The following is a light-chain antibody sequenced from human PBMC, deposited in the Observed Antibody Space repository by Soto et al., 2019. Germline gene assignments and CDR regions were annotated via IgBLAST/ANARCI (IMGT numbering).Light chain of an antibody. J-gene: IGLJ3*02. CDR1: SGHSSYA. CDR3: QTWGTGIRGV. V-gene: IGLV4-69*01. CDR2: LNSDGSH. Sequence: QLVLTQSPSASASLGASVKLTCTLSSGHSSYAIAWHQQQPEKGPRYLMKLNSDGSHSKGDGIPDRFSGSSSGAERYLTISSLQSEDEADYYCQTWGTGIRGVFGGGTNVTVL.